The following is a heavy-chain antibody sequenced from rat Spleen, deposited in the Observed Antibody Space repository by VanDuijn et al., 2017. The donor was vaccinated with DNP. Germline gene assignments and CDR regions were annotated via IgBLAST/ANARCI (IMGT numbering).Heavy chain of an antibody. J-gene: IGHJ2*01. Sequence: QVQLKESGPGLVQPSQTLSLTCTVSGFSLNSYGVSWVRQPPGKGLEWIAAISSGGNTYFNPLLTSRLSISRDTSKSQVFLKMNSLQTDDTGTYYCARRYNSGYFDYWGQGVKVTVSS. CDR3: ARRYNSGYFDY. D-gene: IGHD4-3*01. V-gene: IGHV2S12*01. CDR1: GFSLNSYG. CDR2: ISSGGNT.